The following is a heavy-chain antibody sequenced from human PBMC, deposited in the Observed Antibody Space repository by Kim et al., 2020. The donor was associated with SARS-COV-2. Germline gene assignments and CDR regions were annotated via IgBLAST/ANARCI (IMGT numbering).Heavy chain of an antibody. Sequence: ASVKVSCKASGYTFTSYDINWVRQATGQGLEWMGWMNPNSGNTGYAQKFQGRVTMTRNTSISTAYMELSSLRSEDTAVYYCARGRYYDFWSGYYISSEIRINPYYMDVWGKGTTVTVSS. D-gene: IGHD3-3*01. CDR1: GYTFTSYD. V-gene: IGHV1-8*01. CDR3: ARGRYYDFWSGYYISSEIRINPYYMDV. J-gene: IGHJ6*03. CDR2: MNPNSGNT.